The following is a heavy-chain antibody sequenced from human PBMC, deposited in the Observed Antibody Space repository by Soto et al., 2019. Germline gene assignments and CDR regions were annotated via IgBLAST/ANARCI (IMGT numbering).Heavy chain of an antibody. D-gene: IGHD3-3*01. CDR1: GGSISRGD. CDR2: IYYSGST. V-gene: IGHV4-31*03. CDR3: ARDNIDEEWLTSAYGMDV. J-gene: IGHJ6*02. Sequence: PSESLSLSSTVSGGSISRGDWSGIRPHPVKGLEWIGYIYYSGSTYYNPTLKSRVTISVDTSKNQFSLKLSSVTAADTAVYYCARDNIDEEWLTSAYGMDVWGQGTTVTVSS.